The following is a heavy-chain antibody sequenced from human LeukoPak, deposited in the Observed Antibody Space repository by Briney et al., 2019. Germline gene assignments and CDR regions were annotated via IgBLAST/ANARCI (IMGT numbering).Heavy chain of an antibody. D-gene: IGHD6-19*01. CDR3: ARSYSSGWDFES. CDR2: TYYRSKWYN. J-gene: IGHJ4*02. CDR1: GDSVSSNSAA. Sequence: SQTLSLTCAISGDSVSSNSAAWNWIRQSPPRGLEWLGRTYYRSKWYNDYALSVKSRISINPDTSKKQFSLQLNSVTPEDTAVYYCARSYSSGWDFESWGQGTLVTVSS. V-gene: IGHV6-1*01.